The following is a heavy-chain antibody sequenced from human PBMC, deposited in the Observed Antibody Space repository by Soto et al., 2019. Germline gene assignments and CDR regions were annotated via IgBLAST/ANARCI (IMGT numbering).Heavy chain of an antibody. Sequence: SVKVSCKASGGTFSSYAISWVRQAPGQGLEWMGGIIPIFGTANYAQKFQGRVTSTADESTSTAYMELSSLRSEDTAVYYCARGSLLTTVTTFDYWGQGTLVTVSS. V-gene: IGHV1-69*13. CDR3: ARGSLLTTVTTFDY. CDR2: IIPIFGTA. CDR1: GGTFSSYA. J-gene: IGHJ4*02. D-gene: IGHD4-17*01.